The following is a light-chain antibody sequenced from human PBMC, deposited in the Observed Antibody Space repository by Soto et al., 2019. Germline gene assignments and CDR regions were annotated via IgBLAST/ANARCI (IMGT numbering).Light chain of an antibody. CDR1: QGISSW. Sequence: DIQMTQSPSSVSASVGDRVTITCGASQGISSWLAWYQQKPGKAPKLLIYVASSLQSGVPSRFSGSGSGTDCTLTISRLKTEDCATYDCLQLYNFSWTFGQGTKVDIK. CDR3: LQLYNFSWT. V-gene: IGKV1-12*01. CDR2: VAS. J-gene: IGKJ1*01.